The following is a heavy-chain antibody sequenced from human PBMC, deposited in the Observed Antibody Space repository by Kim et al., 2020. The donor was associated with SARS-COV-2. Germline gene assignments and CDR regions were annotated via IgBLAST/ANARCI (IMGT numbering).Heavy chain of an antibody. CDR3: ARLVGSSWYKERNWFDP. V-gene: IGHV3-53*01. CDR2: IYSGGST. CDR1: GFTVSSNY. D-gene: IGHD6-13*01. Sequence: GGSLRLSCAASGFTVSSNYMSWVRQAPGKGLEWVSVIYSGGSTYYADSVKGRFTISRDNSKNTLYLQMNSLRAEDTAVYYCARLVGSSWYKERNWFDPWGQGTLVTVSS. J-gene: IGHJ5*02.